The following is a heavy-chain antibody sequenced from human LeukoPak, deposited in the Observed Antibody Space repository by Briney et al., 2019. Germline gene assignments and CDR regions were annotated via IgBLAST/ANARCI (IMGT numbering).Heavy chain of an antibody. J-gene: IGHJ4*02. D-gene: IGHD2-21*01. V-gene: IGHV3-7*01. CDR2: IKGDGGEK. CDR1: GFSFSDRW. CDR3: ASEFRDLWRNYFDY. Sequence: GGSLRLSCGVSGFSFSDRWMSWVRQAPGKGLEWVANIKGDGGEKYYVDSVKGRFSISRDSAKNSVYLEMSSLRAEDTALYYCASEFRDLWRNYFDYWGQGTLVTVSS.